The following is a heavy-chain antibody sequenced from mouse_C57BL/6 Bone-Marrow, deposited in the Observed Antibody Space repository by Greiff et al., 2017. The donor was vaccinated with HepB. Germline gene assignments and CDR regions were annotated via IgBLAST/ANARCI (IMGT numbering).Heavy chain of an antibody. Sequence: VQVVESGAELVRPGASVTLSCKASGYTFTDYEMHWVKQTPVHGLEWIGAIDPETGGTAYNQKFKGKAILTADKSSSTAYMELRSLTSEDSAVYYCTRNWDVVYWGQGTTLTVSS. V-gene: IGHV1-15*01. CDR1: GYTFTDYE. CDR2: IDPETGGT. CDR3: TRNWDVVY. J-gene: IGHJ2*01. D-gene: IGHD4-1*01.